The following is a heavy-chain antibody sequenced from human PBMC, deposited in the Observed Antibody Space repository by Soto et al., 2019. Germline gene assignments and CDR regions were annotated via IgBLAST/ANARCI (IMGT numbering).Heavy chain of an antibody. D-gene: IGHD1-26*01. V-gene: IGHV3-23*01. CDR2: ISGRGGSS. Sequence: EVQLLESGGGLIQPGGSLRLSCSASGFSFSSYAMMWVRQAPGKGLEWVSVISGRGGSSYFADSAKGRFTISRDNSKNMLYLEMNSLRAEDTAIYFSAKGSIEYSASVDYWGQGTLVIVSS. CDR1: GFSFSSYA. CDR3: AKGSIEYSASVDY. J-gene: IGHJ4*02.